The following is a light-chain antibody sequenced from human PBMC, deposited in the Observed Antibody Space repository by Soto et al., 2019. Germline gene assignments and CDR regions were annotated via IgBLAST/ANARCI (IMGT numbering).Light chain of an antibody. CDR2: DAN. Sequence: QAVVTQEPSLTVSPGGTVTLTCGSSTGAVTSGHYPYWFQQRPGQAPKTLIYDANNKYPWTPARFSGSLFGGKATLTLSGAQPEDGAEYYCLLQYSEIRVFGGGTKVTVL. V-gene: IGLV7-46*01. CDR1: TGAVTSGHY. CDR3: LLQYSEIRV. J-gene: IGLJ3*02.